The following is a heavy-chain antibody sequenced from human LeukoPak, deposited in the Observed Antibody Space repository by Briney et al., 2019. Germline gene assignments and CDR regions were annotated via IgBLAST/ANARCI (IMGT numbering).Heavy chain of an antibody. J-gene: IGHJ4*02. CDR3: VGIRTDYYFDY. D-gene: IGHD6-13*01. CDR1: GFTFGSYA. V-gene: IGHV3-30-3*01. CDR2: ISYDGSNK. Sequence: PGGSLRLSCAASGFTFGSYAMHWVRQAPGKGLEWVAVISYDGSNKYYADSVKGRFTISRDNSKNTLYLQMNSLRAEDTAVYYCVGIRTDYYFDYWGQGTLVTVSS.